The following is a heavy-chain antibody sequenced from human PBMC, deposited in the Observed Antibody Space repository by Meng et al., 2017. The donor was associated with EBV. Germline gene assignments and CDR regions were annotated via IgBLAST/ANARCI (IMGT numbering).Heavy chain of an antibody. CDR1: CYAFTSYI. CDR3: VRGPPVGVPGPGDY. J-gene: IGHJ4*02. V-gene: IGHV1-3*01. CDR2: INVGVGYT. D-gene: IGHD2-21*01. Sequence: QVQCVQSGAEVKNPGASVKVSCKASCYAFTSYILHWVRQAPGQRLEWMGWINVGVGYTKYSQKFQGRVTISSDTSATTGYMELSSLRSEDTAVYYCVRGPPVGVPGPGDYWGQGTLVTVSS.